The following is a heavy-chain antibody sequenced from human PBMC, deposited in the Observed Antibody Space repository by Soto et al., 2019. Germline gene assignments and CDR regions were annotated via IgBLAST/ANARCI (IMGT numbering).Heavy chain of an antibody. Sequence: GGSLRLSCAASGFTFSSYAMSWVRQAPGKGLEWVSAISGSGGNTYYADSVKGRFTISRDNSKNTLYLQMNSLRAEDTAVYYCAKSPRYPYSSSSGPHYFDYWGQGTLVTVSS. D-gene: IGHD6-6*01. J-gene: IGHJ4*02. CDR3: AKSPRYPYSSSSGPHYFDY. CDR2: ISGSGGNT. V-gene: IGHV3-23*01. CDR1: GFTFSSYA.